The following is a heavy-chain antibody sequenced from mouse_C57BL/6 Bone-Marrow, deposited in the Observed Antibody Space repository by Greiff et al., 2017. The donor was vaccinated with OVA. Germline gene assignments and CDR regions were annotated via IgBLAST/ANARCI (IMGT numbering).Heavy chain of an antibody. CDR3: ASIWDVGWYFDV. CDR1: GFTFSDYY. V-gene: IGHV5-12*01. Sequence: EVQRVESGGGLVQPGGSLKLSCAASGFTFSDYYMYWVRQTPEKRLEWVAYISNGGGSTYYPDTVKGRFTISRDNAKNTLYLQMSRLKSEDTAMYYCASIWDVGWYFDVWGTGTTVTVSS. J-gene: IGHJ1*03. CDR2: ISNGGGST. D-gene: IGHD4-1*01.